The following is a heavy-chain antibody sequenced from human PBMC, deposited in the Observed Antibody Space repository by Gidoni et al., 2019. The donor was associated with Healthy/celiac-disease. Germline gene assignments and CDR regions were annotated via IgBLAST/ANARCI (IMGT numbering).Heavy chain of an antibody. CDR2: ISGSGGST. Sequence: EVQLFESGGGLVQPGGSLRLFCSASGFTFSSYAMSWVRQAPGKGLEWVSAISGSGGSTYYADSVKGRFTISRDNSKNTLYLQMNSLRAEDTAVYYCAKGLSITMIVVVMDAFDIWGQGTMVTVSS. CDR3: AKGLSITMIVVVMDAFDI. D-gene: IGHD3-22*01. CDR1: GFTFSSYA. J-gene: IGHJ3*02. V-gene: IGHV3-23*01.